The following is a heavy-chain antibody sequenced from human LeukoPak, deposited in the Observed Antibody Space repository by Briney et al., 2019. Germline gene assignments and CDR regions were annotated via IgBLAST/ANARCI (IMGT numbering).Heavy chain of an antibody. Sequence: PSETLSLTCTVSGGSISSADSYWNWIRQPPGKGLEWIGYIYYSGSTNYNPSLKSRVTISVDTSKNQFSLKLSSVTAADTAVYYCARHLDSSGYYESPQHAFDIWGQGTMVTVSS. J-gene: IGHJ3*02. V-gene: IGHV4-30-4*08. D-gene: IGHD3-22*01. CDR3: ARHLDSSGYYESPQHAFDI. CDR1: GGSISSADSY. CDR2: IYYSGST.